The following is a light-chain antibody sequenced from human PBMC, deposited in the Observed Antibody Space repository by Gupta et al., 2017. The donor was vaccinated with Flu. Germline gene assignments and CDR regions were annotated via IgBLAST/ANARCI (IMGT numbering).Light chain of an antibody. J-gene: IGLJ3*02. CDR1: SSNIGAGYV. CDR2: GTT. CDR3: QCYDSALSGWV. Sequence: QSVLPLPPSVSGAPAQRVTISCTGTSSNIGAGYVVHWYQQFPGTAPNVLIYGTTNRPSGVPDRCSGSKSGTSAALAITGLQAEDEADYYCQCYDSALSGWVFGGGTKVTVL. V-gene: IGLV1-40*01.